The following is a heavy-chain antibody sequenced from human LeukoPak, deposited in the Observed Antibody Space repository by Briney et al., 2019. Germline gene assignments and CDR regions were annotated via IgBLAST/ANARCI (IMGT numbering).Heavy chain of an antibody. D-gene: IGHD3-3*01. Sequence: PGGSLRLSCSASGFTFSDYYMSWIRQAPGKGLERVSYISSSGSYTKDADSVKGRFTVSRDNAKNSLYLQMNSLRAEDTAIYYCARSLWSGPMDSWGQGTLVTVSS. V-gene: IGHV3-11*06. CDR1: GFTFSDYY. CDR3: ARSLWSGPMDS. J-gene: IGHJ4*02. CDR2: ISSSGSYT.